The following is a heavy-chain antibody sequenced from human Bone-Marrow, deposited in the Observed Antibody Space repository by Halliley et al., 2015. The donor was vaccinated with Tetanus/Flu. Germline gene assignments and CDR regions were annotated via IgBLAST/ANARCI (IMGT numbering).Heavy chain of an antibody. V-gene: IGHV1-18*01. CDR2: VFPFNGRK. D-gene: IGHD3-10*01. J-gene: IGHJ4*02. Sequence: GGVFPFNGRKKYAQNFQGRVTLTTDTSTGTAYMVLRSLTSDATAVYYCARHTALIRGGIDYWGQGTLVTVSS. CDR3: ARHTALIRGGIDY.